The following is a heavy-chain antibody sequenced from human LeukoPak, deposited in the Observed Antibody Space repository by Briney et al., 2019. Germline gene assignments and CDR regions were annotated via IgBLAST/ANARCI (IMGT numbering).Heavy chain of an antibody. Sequence: SETLSLTCTVSGGSISSYYWSWIRQPPGKGLEWIGYIYYSGGTNYNPSLKSRVTISVDTSKNQFSLKLSSVTAADTAVYYCARDHGSEIYGMDVWGQGTTVTVSS. CDR3: ARDHGSEIYGMDV. CDR2: IYYSGGT. J-gene: IGHJ6*02. V-gene: IGHV4-59*12. D-gene: IGHD3-10*01. CDR1: GGSISSYY.